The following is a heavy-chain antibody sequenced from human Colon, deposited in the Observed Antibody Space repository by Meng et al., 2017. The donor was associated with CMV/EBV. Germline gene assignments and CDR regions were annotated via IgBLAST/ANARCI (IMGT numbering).Heavy chain of an antibody. CDR3: AKGGSYNYYYYGMDV. CDR1: GFTFSSYA. Sequence: GESLKISCAASGFTFSSYAMSWVRQAPGKGLEWVSAISGSGGSTYYADSVKGRFTISRDNSKNTLYLQMNSLRAEDTAVYYCAKGGSYNYYYYGMDVWGQGTTVTV. V-gene: IGHV3-23*01. J-gene: IGHJ6*02. CDR2: ISGSGGST. D-gene: IGHD1-26*01.